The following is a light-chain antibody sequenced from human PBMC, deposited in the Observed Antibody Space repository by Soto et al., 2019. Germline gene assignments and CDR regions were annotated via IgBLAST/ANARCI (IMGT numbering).Light chain of an antibody. J-gene: IGLJ3*02. CDR2: EGS. CDR3: CSYAGSRV. CDR1: SSDAGNYNL. V-gene: IGLV2-23*01. Sequence: QSALTQPASVSGSPGQSITISCTGTSSDAGNYNLVFWYQHHPGKAPKLMIYEGSKRPSGVSNRFSGSNSGTTASLTISGLQAEDEADYYCCSYAGSRVFGGGTKVTVL.